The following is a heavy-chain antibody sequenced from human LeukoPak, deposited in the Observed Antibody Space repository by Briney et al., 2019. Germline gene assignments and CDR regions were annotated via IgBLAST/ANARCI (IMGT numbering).Heavy chain of an antibody. Sequence: SETLSLTCTVSGGSISSSSYYWSWIRQPPGKGLEWIGEINHSGSTNYNPSLKSRVTISVDTSKNQFSLKLSSVTAADTAVYYCARGPGRSITMVRGVITPPDYWGQGTLVTVSS. D-gene: IGHD3-10*01. J-gene: IGHJ4*02. CDR3: ARGPGRSITMVRGVITPPDY. V-gene: IGHV4-39*07. CDR1: GGSISSSSYY. CDR2: INHSGST.